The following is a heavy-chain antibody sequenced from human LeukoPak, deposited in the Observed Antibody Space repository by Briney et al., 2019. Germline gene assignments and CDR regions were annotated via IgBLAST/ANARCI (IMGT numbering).Heavy chain of an antibody. CDR1: GGSFSGYY. D-gene: IGHD4-17*01. CDR2: INHSGST. Sequence: SETLSLTCAVYGGSFSGYYWSWIRQPPGKGLEWIGEINHSGSTNYNPSLKSRVTISVDTSKNQFSLKLSSVTAADTAVYYCARYLGLYDYGDHNGNYYYGMDVWGQGTTDTVSS. CDR3: ARYLGLYDYGDHNGNYYYGMDV. V-gene: IGHV4-34*01. J-gene: IGHJ6*02.